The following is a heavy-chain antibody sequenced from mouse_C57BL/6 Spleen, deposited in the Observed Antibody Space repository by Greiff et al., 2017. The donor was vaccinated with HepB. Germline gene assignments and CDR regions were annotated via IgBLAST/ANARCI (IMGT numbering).Heavy chain of an antibody. CDR2: IDPSDSYT. J-gene: IGHJ2*01. D-gene: IGHD1-1*01. CDR1: GYTFTSYW. CDR3: ASSARTTVVAKFDY. Sequence: QVQLQQPGAELVMPGASVKLSCTASGYTFTSYWMHWVKQRPGQGLEWIGEIDPSDSYTNYTQKFKGKSTLTVDKSSSTAYMQLSSLTSEDSAVYYCASSARTTVVAKFDYWGQGTTLTVSS. V-gene: IGHV1-69*01.